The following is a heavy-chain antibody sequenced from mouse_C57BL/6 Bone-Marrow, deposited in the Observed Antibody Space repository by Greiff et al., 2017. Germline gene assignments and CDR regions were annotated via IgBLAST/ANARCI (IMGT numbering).Heavy chain of an antibody. J-gene: IGHJ4*01. CDR2: MHPNGGSP. D-gene: IGHD2-4*01. CDR1: GYTFTNYW. V-gene: IGHV1-64*01. CDR3: AKAYDYDDYTRDY. Sequence: QVQLQQPGAELVKPGASVKLSCKASGYTFTNYWMHWVKQRPGQGLEWIGMMHPNGGSPDYNEKFKSEATLSLDKSSRTAYMELSSMTSEDSAGYYCAKAYDYDDYTRDYWGQEPSVTVSS.